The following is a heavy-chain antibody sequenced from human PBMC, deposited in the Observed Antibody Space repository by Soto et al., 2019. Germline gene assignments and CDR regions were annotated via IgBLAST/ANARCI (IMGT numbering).Heavy chain of an antibody. CDR1: GFTFSSYS. CDR2: IGSSGSPI. Sequence: PGGSLRLSCAASGFTFSSYSMNWVRQAPGKGLEWISYIGSSGSPISYADSVKGRFTISRDNAKNSLDLQMNGLRDEDTAVYYCVNGGISLYLNYWGQGTLVTVSS. CDR3: VNGGISLYLNY. V-gene: IGHV3-48*02. D-gene: IGHD1-26*01. J-gene: IGHJ4*02.